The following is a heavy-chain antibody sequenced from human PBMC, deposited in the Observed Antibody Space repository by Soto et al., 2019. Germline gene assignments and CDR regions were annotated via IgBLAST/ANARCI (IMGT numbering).Heavy chain of an antibody. CDR2: ISGSGGST. J-gene: IGHJ4*02. D-gene: IGHD6-19*01. CDR3: ANSGYSSGWYSGGYFDY. Sequence: GGSLRLSCAASGFTFSSYAMSWVRQAPGKGLEWLSAISGSGGSTYYADSVKGRFTISRDNSKNTLYLQMNSLRAEDTAVYYCANSGYSSGWYSGGYFDYWGQGTLVTVSS. CDR1: GFTFSSYA. V-gene: IGHV3-23*01.